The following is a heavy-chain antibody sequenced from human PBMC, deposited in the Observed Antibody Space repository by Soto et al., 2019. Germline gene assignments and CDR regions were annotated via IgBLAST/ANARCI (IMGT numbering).Heavy chain of an antibody. V-gene: IGHV1-2*04. D-gene: IGHD2-21*02. Sequence: QVQLVQSGAEVRKPGASVTVSCRSSGDSFNDYYIHWVRQAPGQGFEGMGWINPNGGVTKYAQKFQGWVSMTRDTYIRTVQMQVSRLRSDATAVYYSAVEGVEATATLVYYYFYMDVWGTGTTVTVSS. CDR1: GDSFNDYY. J-gene: IGHJ6*03. CDR2: INPNGGVT. CDR3: AVEGVEATATLVYYYFYMDV.